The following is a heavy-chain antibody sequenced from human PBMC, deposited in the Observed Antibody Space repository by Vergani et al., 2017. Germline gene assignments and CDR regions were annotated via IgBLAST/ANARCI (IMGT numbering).Heavy chain of an antibody. CDR3: ALSSSSGGHYYYGMDV. J-gene: IGHJ6*02. Sequence: VQLVESGGGLVQPGRSLRLSCAASGFTFSSYGMHWVRQAPGKGLEWVAVIWYDGSNKYYADSVKGRFTISRDNSKNTLYLQMNSLRAEDTAVYYCALSSSSGGHYYYGMDVWGQGTTVTVSS. V-gene: IGHV3-33*01. CDR2: IWYDGSNK. D-gene: IGHD6-6*01. CDR1: GFTFSSYG.